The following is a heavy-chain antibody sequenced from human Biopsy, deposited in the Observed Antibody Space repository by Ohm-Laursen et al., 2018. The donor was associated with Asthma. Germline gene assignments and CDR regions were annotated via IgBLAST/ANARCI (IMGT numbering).Heavy chain of an antibody. CDR1: GGYIDSHDWS. J-gene: IGHJ6*01. Sequence: SQTLSLTCTVSGGYIDSHDWSWCWIRQSPGKGLQWLGYAHLSGSTHYNPSLDRRIRMSVDTSKSQVSLSLTSVSAADTAVYFCARVRRYGDIFFGMDVWGQGTTVTVSS. CDR3: ARVRRYGDIFFGMDV. V-gene: IGHV4-30-4*01. CDR2: AHLSGST. D-gene: IGHD4-17*01.